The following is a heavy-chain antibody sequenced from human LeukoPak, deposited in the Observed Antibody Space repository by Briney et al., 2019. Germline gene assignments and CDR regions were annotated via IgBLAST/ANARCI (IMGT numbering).Heavy chain of an antibody. Sequence: SETLSLTCSVSSGSMRNSSYYYSWVRLPPGKGLEWIGSIYYTGSTYYNPSLKSRLTISIDTSKNQFSLKLSSVTAADTAVYYCARYLGSYGQSDYWGQGTLVTVSS. J-gene: IGHJ4*02. V-gene: IGHV4-39*07. CDR2: IYYTGST. D-gene: IGHD3-10*01. CDR3: ARYLGSYGQSDY. CDR1: SGSMRNSSYY.